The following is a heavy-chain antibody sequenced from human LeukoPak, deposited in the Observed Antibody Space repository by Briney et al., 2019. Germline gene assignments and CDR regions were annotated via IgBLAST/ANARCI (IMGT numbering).Heavy chain of an antibody. Sequence: GGSLRLSCAASGFTFSSYSMNWVRQAPGKGLEWVSSISSSSSYIYYADSVKGRFTISRDNAKNSLYLQMNSLRAEDTAIYYCAKSFPYYYGSGSYYINPFDSWGQGTLVTVSS. D-gene: IGHD3-10*01. V-gene: IGHV3-21*04. CDR2: ISSSSSYI. CDR3: AKSFPYYYGSGSYYINPFDS. CDR1: GFTFSSYS. J-gene: IGHJ4*02.